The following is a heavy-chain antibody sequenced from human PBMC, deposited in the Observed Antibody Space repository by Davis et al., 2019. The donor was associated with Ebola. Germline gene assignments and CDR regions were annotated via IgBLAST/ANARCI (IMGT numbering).Heavy chain of an antibody. CDR1: GGSISSYGYY. D-gene: IGHD3-16*01. CDR2: IDYSGSI. V-gene: IGHV4-39*07. CDR3: ARADYTRYFDH. Sequence: MPSETLSLTCTVSGGSISSYGYYWGWIRQPPGKGLEWIGTIDYSGSIYYNPSLKSRVTISVDTSNNQFSLSLNSVTAADTAVYYCARADYTRYFDHWGRGTVVTVSP. J-gene: IGHJ4*02.